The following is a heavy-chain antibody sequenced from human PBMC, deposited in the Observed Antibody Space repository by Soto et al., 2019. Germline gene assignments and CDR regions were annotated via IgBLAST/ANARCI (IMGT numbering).Heavy chain of an antibody. J-gene: IGHJ5*02. CDR2: IYYSGST. Sequence: QVQLQESGPGLVKPSDTLSLTGVVSGYSISKSNWWGWIRQPPGKGLEWIGYIYYSGSTYYNPSLKTRFTMSVDTPKNQFSMQLSTVTAEATVVYYRVITAPVYSTAGSCYAHWFDPWAEGTQVAVSS. V-gene: IGHV4-28*04. CDR1: GYSISKSNW. D-gene: IGHD2-15*01. CDR3: VITAPVYSTAGSCYAHWFDP.